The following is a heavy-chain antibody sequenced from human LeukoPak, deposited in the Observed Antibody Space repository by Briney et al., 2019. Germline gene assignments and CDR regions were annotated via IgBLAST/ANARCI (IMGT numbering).Heavy chain of an antibody. D-gene: IGHD1-1*01. J-gene: IGHJ4*02. CDR3: ARRPISTGIDY. Sequence: SETLSLTCTVSGGSISSYYWSWIRQPPGKGLEWIGYIYYSGSANYNPSLKSRVTISVDTSKNQFSLKLTSVTAADTAVYYCARRPISTGIDYWGQGTLVTVSS. CDR2: IYYSGSA. CDR1: GGSISSYY. V-gene: IGHV4-59*08.